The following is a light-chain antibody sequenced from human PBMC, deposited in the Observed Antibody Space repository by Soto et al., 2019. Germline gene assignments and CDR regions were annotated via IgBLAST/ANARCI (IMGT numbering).Light chain of an antibody. Sequence: DIQMTQSPSTLSASVGDRVTITCRASQSISTWLAWYQQKPGKAPKLLIYDVSLVQSGVPSRFSGSGSGTEFILTISSLQPDDSATYYCQQYNSYWTFGPGTKVEI. CDR3: QQYNSYWT. CDR1: QSISTW. CDR2: DVS. V-gene: IGKV1-5*01. J-gene: IGKJ1*01.